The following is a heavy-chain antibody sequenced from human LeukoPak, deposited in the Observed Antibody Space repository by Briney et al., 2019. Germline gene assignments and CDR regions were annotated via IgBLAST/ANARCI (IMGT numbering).Heavy chain of an antibody. J-gene: IGHJ4*02. Sequence: SETLSLTCTVSGGSTSSSSYYWGWIRQPPGKGLEWIGSIYYSGSTYYNPSLKSRVTISVDTSKNQFSLKLSSVTAADTAVYYCARALLSGSYYTTHFDYWGQGTLVTVSS. D-gene: IGHD1-26*01. CDR2: IYYSGST. CDR1: GGSTSSSSYY. CDR3: ARALLSGSYYTTHFDY. V-gene: IGHV4-39*01.